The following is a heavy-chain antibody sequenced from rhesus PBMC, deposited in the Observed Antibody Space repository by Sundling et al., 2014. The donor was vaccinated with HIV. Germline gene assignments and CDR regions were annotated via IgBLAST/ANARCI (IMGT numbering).Heavy chain of an antibody. V-gene: IGHV4-93*01. J-gene: IGHJ4*01. D-gene: IGHD3-28*01. CDR3: ARDTTMIVVFTVLAYFDY. CDR1: GGSISSSDW. CDR2: IYGSDGNT. Sequence: QVQLQESGPSSGEAFGDPCPLTCAVSGGSISSSDWWTWIRQSPGKGLEWIGGIYGSDGNTEYNPSLKSRVTISKDTSKNHFSLKLTSVTAADTAIYYCARDTTMIVVFTVLAYFDYWGQGVLVTVSS.